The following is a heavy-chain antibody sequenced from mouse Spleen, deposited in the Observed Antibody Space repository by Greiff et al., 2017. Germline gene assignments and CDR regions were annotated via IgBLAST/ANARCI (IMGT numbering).Heavy chain of an antibody. J-gene: IGHJ4*01. CDR3: ARNFYAMDY. CDR2: ISSGSSTI. V-gene: IGHV5-17*02. Sequence: EVKLVESGGGLVQPGGSRKLSCAASGFTFSSFGMHWVRQAPEKGLEWVAYISSGSSTIYYADTVKGRFTISRDNPKNTLFLQMTSLRSEDTAMYYCARNFYAMDYWGQGTSVTVSS. CDR1: GFTFSSFG.